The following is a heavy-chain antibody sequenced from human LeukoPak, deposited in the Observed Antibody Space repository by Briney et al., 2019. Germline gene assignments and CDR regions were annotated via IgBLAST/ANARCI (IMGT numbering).Heavy chain of an antibody. J-gene: IGHJ3*02. CDR2: INPSGSST. V-gene: IGHV1-46*01. D-gene: IGHD5-18*01. Sequence: GASVKVSCKASGYTFTSYYMHWVRQAPGQGLEWMGLINPSGSSTSYAQKFQGRLSLTRDMSTSTDHMELSSLRSEDTAVYYCARERSSYGAFEIWGQGTMVTVSS. CDR3: ARERSSYGAFEI. CDR1: GYTFTSYY.